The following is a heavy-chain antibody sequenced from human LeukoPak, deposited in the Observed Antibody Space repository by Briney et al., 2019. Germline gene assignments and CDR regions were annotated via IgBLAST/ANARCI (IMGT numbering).Heavy chain of an antibody. CDR3: ARDVVAAPRHYYYYGMDV. J-gene: IGHJ6*02. CDR2: IYSGGST. CDR1: GFTVSSNY. Sequence: GGSLRLSCAASGFTVSSNYMSWVRQAPGKGLEWVSVIYSGGSTYYAVSVKGRFTISRDNSKNTLYLQMNSLRAEDTAVYYCARDVVAAPRHYYYYGMDVWGQGTTVTASS. D-gene: IGHD2-15*01. V-gene: IGHV3-66*01.